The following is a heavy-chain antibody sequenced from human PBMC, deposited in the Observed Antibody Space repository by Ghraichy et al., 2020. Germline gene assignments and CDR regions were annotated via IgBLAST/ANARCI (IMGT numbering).Heavy chain of an antibody. CDR1: GFTFSNYW. V-gene: IGHV3-7*03. CDR2: IKQDGSEK. D-gene: IGHD3-9*01. J-gene: IGHJ4*02. Sequence: GGSLRLSCAASGFTFSNYWMSWVRQAPGKGLEWVANIKQDGSEKYYVDSVKGRFTISRDNAKNSLYLQMNSLRAEDTAVYYCARGVLTGLDYFDYWGQGTLVTVSS. CDR3: ARGVLTGLDYFDY.